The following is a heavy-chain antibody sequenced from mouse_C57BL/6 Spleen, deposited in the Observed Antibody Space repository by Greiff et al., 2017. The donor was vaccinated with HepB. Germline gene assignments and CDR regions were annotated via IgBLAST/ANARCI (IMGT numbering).Heavy chain of an antibody. CDR3: ARDDFSAWFAY. CDR1: GYAFSSSW. V-gene: IGHV1-82*01. Sequence: VQLQQSGPELVKPGASVKISCKASGYAFSSSWMNWVKQRPGKGLEWIGRIYPGDGDTNYNGKFKGKATLTADKSSSTAYMQLSSLTSEDSAVYFCARDDFSAWFAYWGQGTLVTVSA. D-gene: IGHD2-4*01. J-gene: IGHJ3*01. CDR2: IYPGDGDT.